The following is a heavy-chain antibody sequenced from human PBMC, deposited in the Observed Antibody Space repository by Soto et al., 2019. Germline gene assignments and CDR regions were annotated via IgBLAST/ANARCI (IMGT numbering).Heavy chain of an antibody. D-gene: IGHD4-17*01. V-gene: IGHV3-23*01. CDR3: AKDRRPSTVPYYFDY. J-gene: IGHJ4*02. Sequence: PGGSLRLSCAASGFTFSSYAMSWVRQAPGKGLEWVSAISGSGGSTYYADSVKGRFTISRDNSKNTLYLQMNSLRAEDTAVYYCAKDRRPSTVPYYFDYWGQGTLVTVSS. CDR2: ISGSGGST. CDR1: GFTFSSYA.